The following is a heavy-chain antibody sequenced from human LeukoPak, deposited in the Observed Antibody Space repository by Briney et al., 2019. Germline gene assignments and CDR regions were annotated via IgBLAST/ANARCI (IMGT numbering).Heavy chain of an antibody. CDR1: GFTFSSYW. CDR3: TRGGVDH. J-gene: IGHJ4*02. Sequence: PGGSLRLSCAASGFTFSSYWMHWVRQAPGKGLVWVSRINSDGSTTTYADSVKGRFTISRDNAKNTLYLQMNGLRAEDAAVYYCTRGGVDHWGQGTLVTVSS. V-gene: IGHV3-74*01. CDR2: INSDGSTT. D-gene: IGHD3-16*01.